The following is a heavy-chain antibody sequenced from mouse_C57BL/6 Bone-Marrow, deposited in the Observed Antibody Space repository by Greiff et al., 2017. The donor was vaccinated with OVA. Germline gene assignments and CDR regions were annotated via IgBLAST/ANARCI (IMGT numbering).Heavy chain of an antibody. D-gene: IGHD1-1*01. J-gene: IGHJ2*01. CDR2: IYPRSGNT. V-gene: IGHV1-81*01. Sequence: VKLQESGAELARPGASVKLSCKASGYTFTSYGISWVKQRTGQGLEWIGEIYPRSGNTYYNEKFKGKATLTADKSSSTAYMELRSLTSEDSAVYFCARERGYYYGSSYPYYFDYWGQGTTLTVSS. CDR1: GYTFTSYG. CDR3: ARERGYYYGSSYPYYFDY.